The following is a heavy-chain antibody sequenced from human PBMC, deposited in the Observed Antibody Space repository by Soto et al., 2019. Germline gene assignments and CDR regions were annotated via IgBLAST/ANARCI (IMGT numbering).Heavy chain of an antibody. CDR2: IIPIFGTA. V-gene: IGHV1-69*05. J-gene: IGHJ4*02. Sequence: QVQLVQSGAEVKKPGSSVKVSCKASGGTFSSYAISWVRQAPGQGLEWMGGIIPIFGTANYAQKFQGRVTITTEDSKGTAYMELSSLRSEDTVVYYCAAPYGSGSYYHGFGYWGQGTMVTVSS. CDR1: GGTFSSYA. D-gene: IGHD3-10*01. CDR3: AAPYGSGSYYHGFGY.